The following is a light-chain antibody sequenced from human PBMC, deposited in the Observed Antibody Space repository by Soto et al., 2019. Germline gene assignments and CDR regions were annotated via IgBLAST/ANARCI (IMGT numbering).Light chain of an antibody. J-gene: IGKJ1*01. Sequence: EIVLTQSPATLSLSLGERATVSCGASQSVRSNLAWLQQKPGQAPRLLIYAASTRATGVPARFSGSGSGTDFTLTISSLQSEDFAVYYCQHYDHWPLTFGQGTKVDI. CDR2: AAS. CDR3: QHYDHWPLT. V-gene: IGKV3-15*01. CDR1: QSVRSN.